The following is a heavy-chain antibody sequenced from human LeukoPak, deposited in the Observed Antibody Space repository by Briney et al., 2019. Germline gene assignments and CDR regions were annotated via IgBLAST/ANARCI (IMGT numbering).Heavy chain of an antibody. CDR3: AELGITMIGGV. J-gene: IGHJ6*04. D-gene: IGHD3-10*02. V-gene: IGHV3-23*01. CDR2: TSSSDAGT. Sequence: GGSLRLSCAASGFTLSTYAMSWVRQTPGKGLEWVAATSSSDAGTYHADSVKGRFTISRDNAKNSLYLQMNSLRAEDTAVYYCAELGITMIGGVWGKGTTVTISS. CDR1: GFTLSTYA.